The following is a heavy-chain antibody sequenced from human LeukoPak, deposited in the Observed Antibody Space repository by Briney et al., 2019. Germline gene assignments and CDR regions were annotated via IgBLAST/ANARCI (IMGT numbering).Heavy chain of an antibody. CDR2: IYYSGST. J-gene: IGHJ1*01. D-gene: IGHD6-6*01. CDR1: GGSISSSSYY. V-gene: IGHV4-39*02. Sequence: SETLSLTCTVSGGSISSSSYYWGWIRQPPGEGLEWIGSIYYSGSTYYNPSLKSRVTISVDTSKNQFSLKLSSVTAADTAVYYCAREYSSSSGGPEYFQHWGQGTLVTVSS. CDR3: AREYSSSSGGPEYFQH.